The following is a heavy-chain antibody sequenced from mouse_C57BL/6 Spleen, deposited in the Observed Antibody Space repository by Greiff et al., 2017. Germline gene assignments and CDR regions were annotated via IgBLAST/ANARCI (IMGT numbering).Heavy chain of an antibody. V-gene: IGHV2-6-1*01. CDR3: ARQGDCDEAWFAY. CDR2: IWSDGST. J-gene: IGHJ3*01. Sequence: VKVVESGPGLVAPSQSLSITCTVSGFSLPSYGVHWVRQPPGKGLEWLVVIWSDGSTTYNSALKSRLSISKDNSTSQVFLKMNSLHTDDTAMYYGARQGDCDEAWFAYWGQGTLVTVSA. D-gene: IGHD2-4*01. CDR1: GFSLPSYG.